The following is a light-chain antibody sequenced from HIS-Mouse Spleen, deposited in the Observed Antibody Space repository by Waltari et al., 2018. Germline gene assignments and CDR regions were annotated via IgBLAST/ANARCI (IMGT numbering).Light chain of an antibody. Sequence: SYELTQPPSVSVSPGQTARITCSGDASPKKYAYWYQQKSGQAPVLVIYEDSTRPSGVPERFSGSSSGTMATLTISGAQVEDEADYYCYSTDSSGNHRVFGGGTKLTVL. CDR3: YSTDSSGNHRV. CDR1: ASPKKY. CDR2: EDS. J-gene: IGLJ2*01. V-gene: IGLV3-10*01.